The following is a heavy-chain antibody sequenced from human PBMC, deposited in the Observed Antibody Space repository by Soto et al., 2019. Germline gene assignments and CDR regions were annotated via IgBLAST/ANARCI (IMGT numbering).Heavy chain of an antibody. CDR2: IYYSGST. V-gene: IGHV4-39*01. CDR1: GGSISSSSYY. Sequence: QLQLQESGPGLVKPSETLSLTCTVSGGSISSSSYYWGWIRQPPGKGLEWIGSIYYSGSTYYNPSLKSRVTLSVDTSKNQFSLELGSVTAADTAVDYCGLRSGYDYGDDAFDIWGQGTMVTVSS. CDR3: GLRSGYDYGDDAFDI. D-gene: IGHD5-12*01. J-gene: IGHJ3*02.